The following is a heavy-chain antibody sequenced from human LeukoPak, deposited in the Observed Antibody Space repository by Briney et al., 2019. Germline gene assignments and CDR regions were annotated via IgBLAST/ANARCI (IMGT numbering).Heavy chain of an antibody. CDR1: GYTFTSYG. CDR2: ISAYNGNT. D-gene: IGHD6-19*01. CDR3: ARDKGIAVAGGVAYYWYFDL. V-gene: IGHV1-18*01. Sequence: GASVKVSCKASGYTFTSYGISWVRQAPGQGLEWMGWISAYNGNTNYAQKLRGRVTMTTDTSTSTAYMELRSLRSDDTAVYYCARDKGIAVAGGVAYYWYFDLWGRGTLVTVSS. J-gene: IGHJ2*01.